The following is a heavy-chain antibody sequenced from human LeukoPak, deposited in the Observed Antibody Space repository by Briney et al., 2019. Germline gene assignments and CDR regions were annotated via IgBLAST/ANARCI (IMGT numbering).Heavy chain of an antibody. CDR3: ARDPFRSSFDP. CDR1: GGSISPYH. CDR2: LHTSGNK. V-gene: IGHV4-4*07. Sequence: SETLSLTCTVSGGSISPYHWTWIRQPAGKGLEWIGRLHTSGNKNYNPSLKGRVTISVDTSKNQFSLEMTSVTAADTAVYFCARDPFRSSFDPWGQGSLVTVSS. D-gene: IGHD6-13*01. J-gene: IGHJ5*02.